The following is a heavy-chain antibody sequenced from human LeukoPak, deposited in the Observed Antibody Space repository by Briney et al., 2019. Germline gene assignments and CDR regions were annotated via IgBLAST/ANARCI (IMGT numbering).Heavy chain of an antibody. J-gene: IGHJ4*02. D-gene: IGHD6-19*01. CDR1: GGSSSGYY. V-gene: IGHV4-34*01. CDR2: INHSGST. CDR3: ALILYSSGWYKDY. Sequence: SETLSLTCAVYGGSSSGYYWSWIRQPPGKGLEWIGEINHSGSTNYNPSLKSRVTISVDTSKNQFSLKLSSVTAADTAVYYCALILYSSGWYKDYWGQGTLVTVSS.